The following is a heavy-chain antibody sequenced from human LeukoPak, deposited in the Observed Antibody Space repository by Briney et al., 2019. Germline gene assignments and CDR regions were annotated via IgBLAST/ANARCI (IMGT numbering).Heavy chain of an antibody. Sequence: PSETLSLTCTVSGGSISSYYWSWIRQPPGKGLEWIGYIYYSGSTNYNPSLMSRVTISVDTSKNQFSLKLSSVTAADTAVYYCAIVGRQYYFDYWGQGTLVTVSS. D-gene: IGHD1-26*01. CDR1: GGSISSYY. J-gene: IGHJ4*02. CDR2: IYYSGST. V-gene: IGHV4-59*08. CDR3: AIVGRQYYFDY.